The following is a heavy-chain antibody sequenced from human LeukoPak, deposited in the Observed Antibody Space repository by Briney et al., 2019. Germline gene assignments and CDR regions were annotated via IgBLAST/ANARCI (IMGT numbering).Heavy chain of an antibody. CDR1: GYTLSELS. D-gene: IGHD2-15*01. Sequence: ASVKVSCKVSGYTLSELSMHWVRQAPGKGLEWMGWISPYNGDTNYAQKLQGRVTMTTDTSTSTAYMELRSLRSDDTAVYYCARAYFRIVRIGVVANNYFDYWGQGTLVTVSS. J-gene: IGHJ4*02. CDR2: ISPYNGDT. CDR3: ARAYFRIVRIGVVANNYFDY. V-gene: IGHV1-18*01.